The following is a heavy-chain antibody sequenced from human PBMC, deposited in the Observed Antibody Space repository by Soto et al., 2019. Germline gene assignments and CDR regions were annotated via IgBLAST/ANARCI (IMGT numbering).Heavy chain of an antibody. Sequence: EVQLVESGGGLIQPGGSLRLSCAASGFTVSSTNYMTWVRQAPGKGLDWVSIIYSGGITYYADSVKGRFTISRDNSKNTLYLQMNSLRAEDTALYYCARGIIGTSYDYYGMDVWGQGTTVTVSS. V-gene: IGHV3-53*01. CDR2: IYSGGIT. D-gene: IGHD1-7*01. CDR1: GFTVSSTNY. CDR3: ARGIIGTSYDYYGMDV. J-gene: IGHJ6*02.